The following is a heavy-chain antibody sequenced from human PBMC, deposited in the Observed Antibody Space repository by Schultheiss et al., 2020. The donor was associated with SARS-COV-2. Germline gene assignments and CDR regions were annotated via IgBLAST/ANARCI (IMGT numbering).Heavy chain of an antibody. J-gene: IGHJ5*02. CDR2: IKGDGTST. V-gene: IGHV3-74*01. Sequence: GGSLRLSCAASGFTFSNYWMHWVRQVPGKGPVCVSRIKGDGTSTTYADSVKGRFTISRDNAKNTLFLQMNSLRAEDTAVYYCARDAPAGPLAFDPWGQGILVTVSS. D-gene: IGHD6-13*01. CDR3: ARDAPAGPLAFDP. CDR1: GFTFSNYW.